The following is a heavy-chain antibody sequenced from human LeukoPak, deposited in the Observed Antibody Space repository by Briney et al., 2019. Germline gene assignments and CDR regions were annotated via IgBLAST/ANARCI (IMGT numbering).Heavy chain of an antibody. CDR1: GGSIGSGGYY. D-gene: IGHD3-3*01. J-gene: IGHJ4*02. CDR2: IYHSGST. V-gene: IGHV4-30-2*01. Sequence: SETLSLTCTVSGGSIGSGGYYWSWIRQPPGKGLEWIGYIYHSGSTYYNPSLKSRVTISVDRSKNQFSLKLSSVTAADTAVYYCARAPFWSGYEEYFDYWGQGTLVTVSS. CDR3: ARAPFWSGYEEYFDY.